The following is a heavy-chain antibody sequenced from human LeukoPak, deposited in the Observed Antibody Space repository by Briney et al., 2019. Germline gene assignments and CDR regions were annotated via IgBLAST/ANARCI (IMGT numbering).Heavy chain of an antibody. J-gene: IGHJ4*02. CDR2: IKQDGSEK. CDR3: VCDPPRRDY. Sequence: GGSLRLSCAASGFTFSSYWMHWVRQAPGKGLEWVANIKQDGSEKYYVDSVKGRFTISRDNAKNSLYLQMNSLRAEDTAVYYCVCDPPRRDYWGQGTLVTVSS. V-gene: IGHV3-7*01. CDR1: GFTFSSYW.